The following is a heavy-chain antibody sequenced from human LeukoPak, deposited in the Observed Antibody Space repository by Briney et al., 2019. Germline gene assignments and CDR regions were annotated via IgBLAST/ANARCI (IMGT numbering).Heavy chain of an antibody. CDR1: GYTFTSYG. CDR2: VSAYNGNT. D-gene: IGHD2-2*01. J-gene: IGHJ4*02. CDR3: ARDEYCSSTSCSSFDY. Sequence: ASVKVSCKASGYTFTSYGISWVRQAPGQGREWMGWVSAYNGNTNYAQKLQGRVTMTTDTSTSTANMELRSLRSDDTAVYYCARDEYCSSTSCSSFDYWGQGTLVTVSS. V-gene: IGHV1-18*01.